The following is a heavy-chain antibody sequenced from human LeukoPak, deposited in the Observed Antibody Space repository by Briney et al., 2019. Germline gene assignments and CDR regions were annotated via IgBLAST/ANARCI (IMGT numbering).Heavy chain of an antibody. J-gene: IGHJ4*02. D-gene: IGHD4/OR15-4a*01. CDR2: TYYRSQWHN. CDR3: ARVAGASFEF. V-gene: IGHV6-1*01. Sequence: PSRTLSLTCAISGDSVSSDSAAWNWIRQSPSRGLEWLGRTYYRSQWHNDYAVSVKSRITINPDTSKNQFSLHLKSVTPEDTAVYYCARVAGASFEFWGQGALVTVFS. CDR1: GDSVSSDSAA.